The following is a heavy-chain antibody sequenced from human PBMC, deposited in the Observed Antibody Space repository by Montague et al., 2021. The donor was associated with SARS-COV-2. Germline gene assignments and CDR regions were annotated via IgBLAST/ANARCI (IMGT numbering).Heavy chain of an antibody. J-gene: IGHJ3*02. CDR1: GFTFSNYA. V-gene: IGHV3-23*01. D-gene: IGHD3-10*01. Sequence: SLRLSCAASGFTFSNYAMSWVRQAPGKGLECVSTISTTGVNIHSADSVKGRFTISSDNSKRTLYLQMNSLRAEGTAVYYCAKVSKVTKRRGWADGFDMWGQGTMVTVSS. CDR2: ISTTGVNI. CDR3: AKVSKVTKRRGWADGFDM.